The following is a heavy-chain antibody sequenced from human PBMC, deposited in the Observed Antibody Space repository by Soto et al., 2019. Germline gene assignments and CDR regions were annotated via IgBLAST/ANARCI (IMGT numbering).Heavy chain of an antibody. D-gene: IGHD1-1*01. Sequence: QVQLVQSGAEVKKPGASVKVSCKASGYTFTSYDINWVRQATGQGLEWMGWMNPNSGNTGYAQKFQGRVPMTKNNSNSTAYKGLSRLRSEDTAVYYWVAGPEEVESNRFDPWGQGTLVTVSS. CDR1: GYTFTSYD. CDR3: VAGPEEVESNRFDP. CDR2: MNPNSGNT. V-gene: IGHV1-8*01. J-gene: IGHJ5*02.